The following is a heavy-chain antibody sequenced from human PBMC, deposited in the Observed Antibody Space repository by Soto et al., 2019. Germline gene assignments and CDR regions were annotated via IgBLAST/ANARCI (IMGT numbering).Heavy chain of an antibody. D-gene: IGHD4-17*01. V-gene: IGHV3-23*01. Sequence: SLRLSCAASGFIFNADSMTWVRHAPGKGLEWVSAIGGSGGNTYYAASVKGRFTISRDNSRDTVDLQMNSLRAEDTAVYYCARVPTDYLSSLGNWGQGILVTVSS. CDR3: ARVPTDYLSSLGN. J-gene: IGHJ4*02. CDR1: GFIFNADS. CDR2: IGGSGGNT.